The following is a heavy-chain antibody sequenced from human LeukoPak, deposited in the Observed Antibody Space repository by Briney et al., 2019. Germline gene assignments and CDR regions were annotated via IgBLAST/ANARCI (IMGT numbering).Heavy chain of an antibody. CDR3: V. CDR1: GYSFSSDW. CDR2: IFPIDSET. Sequence: GESLKISCKASGYSFSSDWIAWVRQMPGKGLEWMGIIFPIDSETKYSPSFQGQVTISADKSISTAYLQWSSLKASDTAMYLDVWGQGTMVTVSS. V-gene: IGHV5-51*01. J-gene: IGHJ6*02.